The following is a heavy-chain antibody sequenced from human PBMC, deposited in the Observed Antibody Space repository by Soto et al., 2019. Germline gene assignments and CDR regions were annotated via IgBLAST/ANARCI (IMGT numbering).Heavy chain of an antibody. CDR2: IWYDGSNK. J-gene: IGHJ6*02. CDR3: AREGVDYDILTGIYYYGMDV. D-gene: IGHD3-9*01. CDR1: GFTFSSYG. Sequence: GGSLRLSCAASGFTFSSYGMHWVRQAPGKGLEGVAVIWYDGSNKYYADSVKGRFTISRDNSKNTLYLQMNSLRAEDTAVYYCAREGVDYDILTGIYYYGMDVWGQGTTVTVSS. V-gene: IGHV3-33*01.